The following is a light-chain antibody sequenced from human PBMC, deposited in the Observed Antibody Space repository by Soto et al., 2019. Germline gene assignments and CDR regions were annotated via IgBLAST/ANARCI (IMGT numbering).Light chain of an antibody. CDR3: QQYYNWPPGT. J-gene: IGKJ1*01. CDR2: HAY. Sequence: EIVLTQSPATLSVSPGESATLSCRASQSISSSLAWYQQQPGQAPRLLIYHAYTRAAGIPARFSGSGSGTEFTLTISSLQSEDFAVYYCQQYYNWPPGTFGQGTKVEIK. CDR1: QSISSS. V-gene: IGKV3-15*01.